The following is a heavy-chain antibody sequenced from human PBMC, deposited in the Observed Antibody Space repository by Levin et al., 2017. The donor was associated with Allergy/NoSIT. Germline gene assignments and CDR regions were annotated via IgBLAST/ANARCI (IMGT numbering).Heavy chain of an antibody. CDR3: ARFLPYDSSGYYYGEIFDY. D-gene: IGHD3-22*01. V-gene: IGHV1-18*01. J-gene: IGHJ4*02. Sequence: ASVKVSCKASGYTFTSYGISWVRQAPGQGLEWMGWISAYNGNTNYAQKLQGRVTMTTDTSTSTAYMELRSLRSDDTAVYYCARFLPYDSSGYYYGEIFDYWGQGTLVTVSS. CDR2: ISAYNGNT. CDR1: GYTFTSYG.